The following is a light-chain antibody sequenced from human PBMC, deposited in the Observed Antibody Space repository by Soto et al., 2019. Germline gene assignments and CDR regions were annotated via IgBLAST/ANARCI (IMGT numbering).Light chain of an antibody. V-gene: IGLV1-47*01. J-gene: IGLJ1*01. CDR3: AAWDDSLSGPV. Sequence: QSVLTQPPSASGTPGQKVTISCSGSSSNIGSNYAYWYQQLPGTAPKVVMYRNDRRPSEVPDRFSGSKSGTSASLAISGLRSDDEADYYCAAWDDSLSGPVFGAGTKLTVL. CDR2: RND. CDR1: SSNIGSNY.